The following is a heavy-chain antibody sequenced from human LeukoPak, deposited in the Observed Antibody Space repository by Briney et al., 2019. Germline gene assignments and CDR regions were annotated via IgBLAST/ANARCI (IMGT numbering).Heavy chain of an antibody. V-gene: IGHV1-69*13. Sequence: SVKVSCKASGGTFSSYAISWVRQAPGLGLEWMGGIIPIFGTANYAQKFQGRVTITADESTSTAYMELSSLRSEDTAVYYCARDHVRYSYGYDYWGQGTLVTVSS. CDR1: GGTFSSYA. D-gene: IGHD5-18*01. CDR2: IIPIFGTA. J-gene: IGHJ4*02. CDR3: ARDHVRYSYGYDY.